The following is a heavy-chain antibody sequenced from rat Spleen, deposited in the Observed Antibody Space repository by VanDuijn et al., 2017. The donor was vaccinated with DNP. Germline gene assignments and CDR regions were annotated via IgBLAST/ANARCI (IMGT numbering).Heavy chain of an antibody. J-gene: IGHJ2*01. CDR2: ISSGGST. Sequence: QVQLKESGPGLVQPSQTLSLTCTVSGFSLTSYGVSWVRQPPGKGLEWIAAISSGGSTYYNSALKSRLSISRDTSKSQVFLKINSLQTEDKAIYFCTRDDIGTTRLDYWGQGVMVTVSS. V-gene: IGHV2S12*01. D-gene: IGHD1-5*01. CDR3: TRDDIGTTRLDY. CDR1: GFSLTSYG.